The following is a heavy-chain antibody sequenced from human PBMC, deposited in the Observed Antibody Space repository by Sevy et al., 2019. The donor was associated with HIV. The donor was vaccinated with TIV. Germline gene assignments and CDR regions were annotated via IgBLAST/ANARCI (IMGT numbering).Heavy chain of an antibody. Sequence: GESLKISCKGSGYSFTSYWIGWVRQMPGKGLEWMGIIYPGDSDTRCSPSFQGQVTISADKSISTAYLQWSSLKASDTAMYYCARILVAYCGGDCYSEYFDYWGQGTLVTVSS. D-gene: IGHD2-21*02. CDR3: ARILVAYCGGDCYSEYFDY. V-gene: IGHV5-51*01. CDR1: GYSFTSYW. CDR2: IYPGDSDT. J-gene: IGHJ4*02.